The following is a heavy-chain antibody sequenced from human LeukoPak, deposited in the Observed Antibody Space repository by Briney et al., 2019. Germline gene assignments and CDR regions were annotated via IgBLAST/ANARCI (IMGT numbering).Heavy chain of an antibody. V-gene: IGHV4-59*08. CDR2: IYYSGST. CDR3: ARHGLHDDAFDI. J-gene: IGHJ3*02. Sequence: SETLSLTCNVSGGSISTDYWSWVRQPPGKELEWIGYIYYSGSTKYNPSLKSRVTISIDTSKTRFSLELTSVTAADTAVYYCARHGLHDDAFDIWGQGTMVTVSS. CDR1: GGSISTDY. D-gene: IGHD3-16*01.